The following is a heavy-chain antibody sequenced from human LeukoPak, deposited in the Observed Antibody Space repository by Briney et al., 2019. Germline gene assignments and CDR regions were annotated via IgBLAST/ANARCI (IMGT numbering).Heavy chain of an antibody. CDR3: AKNYESGRGVPYGMDV. D-gene: IGHD3-10*01. CDR1: GFTFSSYA. J-gene: IGHJ6*02. Sequence: PGGSLRLSCAASGFTFSSYAMRWVRQAPGKGLEWVSAIGSGSGGTTIYADSEKGRFTISRDNSKNTLYLQMSSLRGEDTAVYYCAKNYESGRGVPYGMDVWGQGTTVTVSS. V-gene: IGHV3-23*01. CDR2: IGSGSGGTT.